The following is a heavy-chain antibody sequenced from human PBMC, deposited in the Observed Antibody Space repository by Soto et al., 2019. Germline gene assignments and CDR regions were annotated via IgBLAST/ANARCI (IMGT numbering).Heavy chain of an antibody. Sequence: ASVTVSCQASGYTFTGYYMHWVRQAPGQGLEWMGWINPNSGGTNYAQKFQGWVTMTRDTSISTAYMELSRLRSDDTAVYYCARGGIVVVPAPHLFDYWGQGTLVTVSS. CDR3: ARGGIVVVPAPHLFDY. V-gene: IGHV1-2*04. D-gene: IGHD2-2*01. CDR2: INPNSGGT. CDR1: GYTFTGYY. J-gene: IGHJ4*02.